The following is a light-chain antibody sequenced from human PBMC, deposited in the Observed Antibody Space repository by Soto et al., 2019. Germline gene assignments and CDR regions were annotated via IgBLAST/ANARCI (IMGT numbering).Light chain of an antibody. CDR1: QGIRSY. CDR3: QQLNSFPWT. CDR2: AAS. V-gene: IGKV1-9*01. Sequence: DIPLTQSPSLLSASVGDRVTITCRASQGIRSYLAWYQQKPGKAPKLLIYAASTLQSGVPSRFSGSASGTEFTLTISSLQPEDFATYYCQQLNSFPWTFGQGTQVEIK. J-gene: IGKJ1*01.